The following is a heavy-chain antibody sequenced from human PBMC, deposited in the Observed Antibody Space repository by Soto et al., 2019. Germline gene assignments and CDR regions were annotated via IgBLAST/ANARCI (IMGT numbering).Heavy chain of an antibody. CDR1: GFTFSSYA. CDR3: ASPFPIYDFWSGPFDY. J-gene: IGHJ4*02. Sequence: QVQLVESGGGVVQPGRSLRLSCAASGFTFSSYAMHWVRQAPGKGLEWVAVISYDGSNKYYADSVKGRFTISRDNSKNTLYLQMNSLRAEDTAVYYCASPFPIYDFWSGPFDYWGQGTLVTVSS. D-gene: IGHD3-3*01. CDR2: ISYDGSNK. V-gene: IGHV3-30-3*01.